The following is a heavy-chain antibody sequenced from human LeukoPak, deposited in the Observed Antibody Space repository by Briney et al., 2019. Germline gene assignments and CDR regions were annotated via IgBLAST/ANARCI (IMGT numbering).Heavy chain of an antibody. CDR3: ARGSDYDFWSGPTMDV. J-gene: IGHJ6*03. Sequence: GGSLRLSCAASGFTFSSYIMNWVRQVPGKGLEWVSSISSSVNIYYADSVKGRFTIFRDNAKNSLYLQMNSLRAEDTAVYHCARGSDYDFWSGPTMDVWGKGTTVTVSS. D-gene: IGHD3-3*01. CDR2: ISSSVNI. V-gene: IGHV3-21*01. CDR1: GFTFSSYI.